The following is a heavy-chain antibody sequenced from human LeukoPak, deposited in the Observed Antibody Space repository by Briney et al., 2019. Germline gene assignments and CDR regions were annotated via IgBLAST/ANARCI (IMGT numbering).Heavy chain of an antibody. Sequence: SVKVSRKASGGTCSSYAISWVRQAPGQGLEWMGGIIPIFGTANYAQKFQGRVTITADKSTSTAYMELSSLRSEDTAVYYCARTSIAARDYYYYYYKDVWGKGTTVTVSS. V-gene: IGHV1-69*06. D-gene: IGHD6-6*01. CDR2: IIPIFGTA. CDR1: GGTCSSYA. CDR3: ARTSIAARDYYYYYYKDV. J-gene: IGHJ6*03.